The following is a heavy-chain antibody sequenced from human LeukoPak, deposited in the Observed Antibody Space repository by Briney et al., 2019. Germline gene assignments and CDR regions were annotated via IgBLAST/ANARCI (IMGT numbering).Heavy chain of an antibody. Sequence: ASVKVSCKASGYTFTSYGISWVRQAPGQGLEWMGWISAYNDNTNYAQKLQGRVTMTTDTSTSTAYMELRSLRSDDTAVYYCARARLLRDAFDIWGQGTMVTVSS. D-gene: IGHD1-26*01. CDR2: ISAYNDNT. CDR1: GYTFTSYG. CDR3: ARARLLRDAFDI. J-gene: IGHJ3*02. V-gene: IGHV1-18*01.